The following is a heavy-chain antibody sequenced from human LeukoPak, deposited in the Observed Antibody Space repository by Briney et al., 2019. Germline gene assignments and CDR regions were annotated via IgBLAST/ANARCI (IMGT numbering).Heavy chain of an antibody. J-gene: IGHJ4*02. D-gene: IGHD2-2*01. Sequence: SETLSLTCTVSGGSISSYYWSWIRQPPGKGLEWIGYIYYSGSTNYNPSLKSRVTMSVDTSKNQFSLKLSSVTAADTAVYYCARENPGYCSSTSCLIYFDYWGQGTLVTVSS. CDR3: ARENPGYCSSTSCLIYFDY. V-gene: IGHV4-59*12. CDR1: GGSISSYY. CDR2: IYYSGST.